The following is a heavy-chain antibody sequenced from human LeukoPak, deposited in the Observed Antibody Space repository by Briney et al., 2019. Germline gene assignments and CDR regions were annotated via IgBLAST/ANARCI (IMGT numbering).Heavy chain of an antibody. Sequence: SETLSLTCDVSSYSISSGYYWGWIRQPPGKGLEWIGSIYHNGRTYYNPSLKSRVTISVDTSKNQFSLKLSSVTAADTAVYYCARQAISGYDPPPFDSWGQGTLVTVSS. D-gene: IGHD5-12*01. J-gene: IGHJ4*02. CDR3: ARQAISGYDPPPFDS. CDR2: IYHNGRT. V-gene: IGHV4-38-2*01. CDR1: SYSISSGYY.